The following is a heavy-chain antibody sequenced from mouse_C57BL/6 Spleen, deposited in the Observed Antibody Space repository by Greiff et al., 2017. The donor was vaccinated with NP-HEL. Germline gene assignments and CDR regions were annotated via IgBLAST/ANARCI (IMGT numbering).Heavy chain of an antibody. CDR2: INPNNGGT. CDR3: ARSQYYYGPFAY. J-gene: IGHJ3*01. Sequence: EVQLQQSGPELVKPGASVKISCKASGYTFTDYYMNWVKQSHGKSLEWIGDINPNNGGTSYNQKFKGKATLTVDKSSSTAYMELRSLTSEDSAVYYCARSQYYYGPFAYWGQGTLVTVSA. V-gene: IGHV1-26*01. CDR1: GYTFTDYY. D-gene: IGHD1-1*01.